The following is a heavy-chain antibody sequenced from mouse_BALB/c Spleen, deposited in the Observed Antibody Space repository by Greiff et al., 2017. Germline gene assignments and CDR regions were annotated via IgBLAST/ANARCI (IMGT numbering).Heavy chain of an antibody. CDR2: INPSTGYT. J-gene: IGHJ3*01. CDR3: ARYGTLAY. V-gene: IGHV1-4*01. CDR1: GYTFTSYW. D-gene: IGHD2-1*01. Sequence: QVQLQQSGAELATPGASVKMSCKASGYTFTSYWMHWVKQRPGQGLEWIGYINPSTGYTEYNQKFKDKATLTADKSSSTAYMQLSSLTSEDSAVYYCARYGTLAYWGQGTLVTVSA.